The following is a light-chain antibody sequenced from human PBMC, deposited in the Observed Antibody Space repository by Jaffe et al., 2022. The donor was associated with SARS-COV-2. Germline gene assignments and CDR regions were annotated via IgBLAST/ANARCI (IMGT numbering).Light chain of an antibody. V-gene: IGLV1-47*01. CDR2: RDN. Sequence: QSVLTQPPSASGTPGQRVTISCSGSSSNIGGSYVCWYQQLPGTAPRLLIYRDNQRPSWVPDRFSGSKSGTSASLTISGLRSEDEADYYCASWDDTLRGVFGGGTRLTVL. CDR1: SSNIGGSY. J-gene: IGLJ3*02. CDR3: ASWDDTLRGV.